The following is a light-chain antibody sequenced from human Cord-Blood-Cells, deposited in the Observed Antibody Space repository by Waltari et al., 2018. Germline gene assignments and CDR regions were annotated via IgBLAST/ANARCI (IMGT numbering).Light chain of an antibody. V-gene: IGLV2-14*01. Sequence: QSALTQPASVSGSPGQSITLSCPGTSSDVGGYNYVPWYQQHPGKAPKLMIYDVSNRPSGVSNRFSGSKSGNTASLTISGLQAEDEADYYCSSYTSSSTLVFGTGTKVTVL. J-gene: IGLJ1*01. CDR3: SSYTSSSTLV. CDR1: SSDVGGYNY. CDR2: DVS.